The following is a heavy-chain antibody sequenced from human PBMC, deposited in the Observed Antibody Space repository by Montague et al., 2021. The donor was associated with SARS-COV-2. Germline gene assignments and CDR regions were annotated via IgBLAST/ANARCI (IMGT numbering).Heavy chain of an antibody. D-gene: IGHD1-1*01. CDR3: ARQAQLFHRATDYYDMDV. CDR1: GGSISSSSYY. V-gene: IGHV4-39*01. CDR2: IYYSGST. J-gene: IGHJ6*02. Sequence: SETLSLTCSVSGGSISSSSYYWGWIRQSPGKGLEWIGSIYYSGSTYYNPSLKSRVTISVDTSKKQFSLKVTPVTAADTAAYYCARQAQLFHRATDYYDMDVWGQGTTVTVSS.